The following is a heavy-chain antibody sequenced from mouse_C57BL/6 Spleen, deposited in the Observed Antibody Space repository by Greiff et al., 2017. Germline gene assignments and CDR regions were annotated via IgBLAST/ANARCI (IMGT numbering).Heavy chain of an antibody. Sequence: QVQLKESGAELVKPGASVKLSCKASGYTFTEYTIHWVKQRSGQGLEWIGWFYPGSGRITYNEKLKDKATLTADKSSSTVYMELSRLTSEDSAVYFCARHEDQYYCSSYYYAMDYWGQGTSVTVSS. CDR1: GYTFTEYT. V-gene: IGHV1-62-2*01. J-gene: IGHJ4*01. CDR2: FYPGSGRI. CDR3: ARHEDQYYCSSYYYAMDY. D-gene: IGHD1-1*01.